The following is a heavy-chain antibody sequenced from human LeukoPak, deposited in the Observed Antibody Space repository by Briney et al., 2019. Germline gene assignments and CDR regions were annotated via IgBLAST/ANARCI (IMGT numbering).Heavy chain of an antibody. CDR1: GFTFNNYA. J-gene: IGHJ4*02. V-gene: IGHV3-7*03. CDR3: AKDEVDTAMGSFDY. Sequence: GGSLRLSCAASGFTFNNYAMNWVRQAPGKGLEWVANIKQDGSEQNYVDSVKGRFTISRDNAKNSLSLQMNSLRADDTAVYYCAKDEVDTAMGSFDYWGQGTLVTVSS. CDR2: IKQDGSEQ. D-gene: IGHD5-18*01.